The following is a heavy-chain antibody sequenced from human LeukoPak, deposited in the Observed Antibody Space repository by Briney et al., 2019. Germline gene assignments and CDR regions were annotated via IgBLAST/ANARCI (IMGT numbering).Heavy chain of an antibody. CDR1: GFTFSNYA. Sequence: GGSLRLSCVASGFTFSNYAMSWVRQAPGKGLEWVSGISGSGGSTYFADSVKGRFSISRDNSKNTLSLQMNSLRAEDTAVYYCAKVVVDMVATRYFDYWGQGTLVTVSS. V-gene: IGHV3-23*01. J-gene: IGHJ4*02. D-gene: IGHD5-12*01. CDR2: ISGSGGST. CDR3: AKVVVDMVATRYFDY.